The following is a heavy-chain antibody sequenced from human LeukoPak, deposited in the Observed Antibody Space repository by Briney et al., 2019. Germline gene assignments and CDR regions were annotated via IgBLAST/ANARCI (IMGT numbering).Heavy chain of an antibody. CDR1: GFTFSSYA. Sequence: GGSLRLSCAASGFTFSSYAMHWVRQAPGKGLEWVAVISYDGNNKYYADSVKGRFTISRDNSKNTLYLQMNSLRAEDTAVYYCARDRGSYGPVTDRGQGTLVTVSS. CDR3: ARDRGSYGPVTD. D-gene: IGHD5-18*01. V-gene: IGHV3-30*04. CDR2: ISYDGNNK. J-gene: IGHJ4*02.